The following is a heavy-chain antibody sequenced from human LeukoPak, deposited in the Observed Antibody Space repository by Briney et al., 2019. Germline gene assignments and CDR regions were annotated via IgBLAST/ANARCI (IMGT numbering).Heavy chain of an antibody. D-gene: IGHD6-25*01. V-gene: IGHV4-39*01. CDR2: ISYSGTT. CDR1: GGSISTSSYC. CDR3: ARHPSSAWHADY. J-gene: IGHJ4*01. Sequence: PSETLSLTCTVSGGSISTSSYCWGWIRQPPGRGLEWIGSISYSGTTYYNPSLKSRVTISVDTSNNQFSLRLTSVTAADTAVYFCARHPSSAWHADYWGHGTLVTLSS.